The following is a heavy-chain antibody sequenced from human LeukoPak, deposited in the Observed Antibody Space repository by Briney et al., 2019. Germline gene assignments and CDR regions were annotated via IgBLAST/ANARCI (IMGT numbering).Heavy chain of an antibody. CDR2: ISSSGSTI. CDR1: GFSFSSYE. CDR3: ARSGSSWYVWFDY. J-gene: IGHJ4*02. V-gene: IGHV3-48*03. Sequence: GGSLRLSCAASGFSFSSYEMNWVRQAPRKGLEWVSYISSSGSTIYYADSVKGRFTISRDNAKNSLYLQMNSLRAEDTAVYYCARSGSSWYVWFDYWGQGTLVTVSS. D-gene: IGHD6-13*01.